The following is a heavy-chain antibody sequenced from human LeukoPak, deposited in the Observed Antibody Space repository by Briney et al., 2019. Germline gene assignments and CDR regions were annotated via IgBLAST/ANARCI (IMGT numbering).Heavy chain of an antibody. D-gene: IGHD5-18*01. CDR3: ASGDTAMVRRGDY. Sequence: GGSLRLSCAASGFTFSSYSMNWVRQAPGKGLEWVSSISSSSSYIYYADSVKGRFTISRDNAKNSLYLQMNSLRAEDTAVYYCASGDTAMVRRGDYWGQGTLVTVSS. CDR2: ISSSSSYI. CDR1: GFTFSSYS. V-gene: IGHV3-21*01. J-gene: IGHJ4*02.